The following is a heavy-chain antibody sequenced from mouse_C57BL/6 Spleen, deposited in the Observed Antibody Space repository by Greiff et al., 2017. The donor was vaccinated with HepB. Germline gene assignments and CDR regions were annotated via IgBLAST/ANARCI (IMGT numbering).Heavy chain of an antibody. CDR2: IYPRSGNT. J-gene: IGHJ2*01. CDR3: ASSSFITTVVATDYFDY. CDR1: GYTFTSYG. V-gene: IGHV1-81*01. Sequence: VMLVESGAELARPGASVKLSCKASGYTFTSYGISWVKQRTGQGLEWIGEIYPRSGNTYYNEKFKGKATLTADKSSSTAYMELRSLTSEDSAVYFCASSSFITTVVATDYFDYWGQGTTLTVSS. D-gene: IGHD1-1*01.